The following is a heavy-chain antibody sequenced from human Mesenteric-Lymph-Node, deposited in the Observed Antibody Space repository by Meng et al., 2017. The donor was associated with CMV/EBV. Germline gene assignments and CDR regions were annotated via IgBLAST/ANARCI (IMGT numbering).Heavy chain of an antibody. D-gene: IGHD3-9*01. CDR1: GFSLSASGVG. J-gene: IGHJ4*02. CDR2: IYWDDDK. CDR3: AHLYYDILTGQYYFDY. Sequence: SGFSLSASGVGVGWIRQPPGKALEWLALIYWDDDKRYSPSLKSRLTITKDTSKNQVVLTVTNMDPVDTATYYCAHLYYDILTGQYYFDYWGQGTLVTVSS. V-gene: IGHV2-5*02.